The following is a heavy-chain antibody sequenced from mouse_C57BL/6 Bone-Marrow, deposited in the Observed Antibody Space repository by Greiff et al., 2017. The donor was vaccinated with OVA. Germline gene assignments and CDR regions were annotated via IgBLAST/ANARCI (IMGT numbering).Heavy chain of an antibody. J-gene: IGHJ2*01. Sequence: QVQLQQSGAELARPGASVKLSCKASGYTFTSSGISWVKQRTGQGLEWIGEIYPRSGNTYYNEKFKGKATLTADKSSSTAYMELRSLTSEDSAVYFCARGTNWDCFDYWGQGTTLTVSS. CDR2: IYPRSGNT. V-gene: IGHV1-81*01. D-gene: IGHD4-1*01. CDR1: GYTFTSSG. CDR3: ARGTNWDCFDY.